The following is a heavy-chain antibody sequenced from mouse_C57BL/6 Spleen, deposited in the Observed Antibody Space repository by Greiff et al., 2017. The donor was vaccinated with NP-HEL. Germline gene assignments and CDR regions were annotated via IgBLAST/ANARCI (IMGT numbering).Heavy chain of an antibody. Sequence: VQLQQSGAELVKPGASVKISCKASGYAFSSYWMNWVKQRPGKGLEWIGQIYPGDGDTNYNGKFKGKATLTADKSSSTAYMQLSSLTSEDSAVYFCARRIGYYGSSYGWYFDVWGTGTTVTVSS. CDR2: IYPGDGDT. CDR3: ARRIGYYGSSYGWYFDV. J-gene: IGHJ1*03. D-gene: IGHD1-1*01. CDR1: GYAFSSYW. V-gene: IGHV1-80*01.